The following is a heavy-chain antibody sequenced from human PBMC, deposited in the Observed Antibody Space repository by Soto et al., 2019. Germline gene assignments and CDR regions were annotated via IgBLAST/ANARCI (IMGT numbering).Heavy chain of an antibody. CDR1: GFTFSNYA. J-gene: IGHJ3*02. D-gene: IGHD3-22*01. CDR3: AKKDGTDGYYDAFDI. CDR2: ISGGGGNT. Sequence: GGSMRLSCAASGFTFSNYAMSWVRQAPGKGPEWVSSISGGGGNTYYADSVKGRFTISRDNSKNTLFLQMNSLRVEDTALYYCAKKDGTDGYYDAFDIWGRGTMVTVS. V-gene: IGHV3-23*01.